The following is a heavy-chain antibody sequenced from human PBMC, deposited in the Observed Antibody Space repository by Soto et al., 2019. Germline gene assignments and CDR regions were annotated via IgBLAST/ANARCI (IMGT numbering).Heavy chain of an antibody. D-gene: IGHD4-17*01. CDR3: ARKRRVYLKHCHGDYGASMEDY. V-gene: IGHV1-18*01. CDR1: GYTFHMFG. CDR2: IRAYDGNT. Sequence: QGQLVQSGAEVKKPGASVKVSCKASGYTFHMFGYTWVRLAPGQGLEWVGWIRAYDGNTAYGKNVQGRVSLSTDTTTSTANLEVTSLTSDDQAVYFLARKRRVYLKHCHGDYGASMEDYWCQGNPRSGSS. J-gene: IGHJ4*02.